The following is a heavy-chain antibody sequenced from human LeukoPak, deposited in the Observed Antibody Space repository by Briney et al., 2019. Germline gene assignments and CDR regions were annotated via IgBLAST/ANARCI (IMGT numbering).Heavy chain of an antibody. J-gene: IGHJ5*02. CDR3: AKDWVPAANWFDP. V-gene: IGHV3-9*01. Sequence: PGGSLRLSCAASGFTFDDYAMHWVRQAPGKGLEWVSGISWNSGSIGYADSVKGRFTISRDNAKNSLYLQMNSLRAEDTALYYCAKDWVPAANWFDPWGQGTLVTVSS. D-gene: IGHD2-2*01. CDR2: ISWNSGSI. CDR1: GFTFDDYA.